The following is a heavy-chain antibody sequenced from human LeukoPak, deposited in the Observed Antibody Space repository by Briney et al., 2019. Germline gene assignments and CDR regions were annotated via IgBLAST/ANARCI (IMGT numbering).Heavy chain of an antibody. CDR3: ASSGYYYNWFDP. D-gene: IGHD3-22*01. CDR2: ISSSSSYI. J-gene: IGHJ5*02. CDR1: GFTFSGSA. V-gene: IGHV3-21*01. Sequence: GGSLRLSCAASGFTFSGSALHWVRQAPGKGLEWVSSISSSSSYIYYADSVKGRFTMSRDNAKNSVYLQMNSLRAEDTAVYYCASSGYYYNWFDPWGQGTLVTVSS.